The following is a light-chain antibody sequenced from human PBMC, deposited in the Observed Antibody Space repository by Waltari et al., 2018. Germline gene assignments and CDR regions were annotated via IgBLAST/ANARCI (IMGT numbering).Light chain of an antibody. J-gene: IGKJ1*01. CDR3: QHYDVWRT. V-gene: IGKV3-15*01. CDR1: QRVSSN. CDR2: GAS. Sequence: EIVMTQSPATLSVSPGERAILSCRASQRVSSNLAWYQQKPGQAPRLLIYGASTRAAGIPARFSGSGSDTEFTLTINTLQSEDFAVYYCQHYDVWRTFGQGTKVEIK.